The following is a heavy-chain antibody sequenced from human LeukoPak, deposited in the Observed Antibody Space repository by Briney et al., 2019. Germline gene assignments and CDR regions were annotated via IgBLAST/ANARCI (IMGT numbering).Heavy chain of an antibody. CDR2: IYQSGTT. V-gene: IGHV4-30-2*01. D-gene: IGHD2-15*01. CDR3: AGSRGGSLNYGMDV. J-gene: IGHJ6*02. Sequence: SETLSFTCAVSGGSISSGSYSWSWIRQPPGKGLEWIGYIYQSGTTYYNPSLKSRLTISVDRSKNHFSLKLSSVTAADTAVYFCAGSRGGSLNYGMDVWGQGTTVTVSS. CDR1: GGSISSGSYS.